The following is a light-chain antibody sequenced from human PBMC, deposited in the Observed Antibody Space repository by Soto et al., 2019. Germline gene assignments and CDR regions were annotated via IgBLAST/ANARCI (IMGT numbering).Light chain of an antibody. CDR1: SGHSSYA. CDR3: QTWSTGIRV. J-gene: IGLJ3*02. CDR2: LNSDGSH. V-gene: IGLV4-69*01. Sequence: QSVLTQSPSASASLGASVKLTCTLSSGHSSYAIAWHQQQPEKGPRYLMKLNSDGSHSKGHGIPDRFSGSSSGTERYLTISSLQSEDEADYYCQTWSTGIRVFGGGTKLTVL.